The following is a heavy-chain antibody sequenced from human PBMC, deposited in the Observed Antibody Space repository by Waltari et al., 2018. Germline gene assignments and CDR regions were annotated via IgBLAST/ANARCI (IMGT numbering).Heavy chain of an antibody. CDR2: IHRSGKT. CDR3: ARDRGRGLYLDS. CDR1: GDSMTSNSW. D-gene: IGHD1-26*01. Sequence: QVQLQESGPGLVKPSGTLSLTCAVSGDSMTSNSWWSWVRQPPGRGLEWIGQIHRSGKTNYNPALEGRVTVSMDTSNNQFSLKVTSATAADTAVYYCARDRGRGLYLDSWGQGTLVTVSP. V-gene: IGHV4-4*02. J-gene: IGHJ4*02.